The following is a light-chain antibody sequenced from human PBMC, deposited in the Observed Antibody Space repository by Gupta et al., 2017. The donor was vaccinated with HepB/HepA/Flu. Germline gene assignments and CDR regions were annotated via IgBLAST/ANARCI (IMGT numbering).Light chain of an antibody. V-gene: IGLV1-47*01. CDR1: SSNIGSNY. J-gene: IGLJ1*01. CDR2: RNN. CDR3: ATWDDSLSGYV. Sequence: QSVLTQPPSASGTPGQRVTISCSGSSSNIGSNYVYWYQQFPGTAPKLLIYRNNQRPSGVPDRFSGPKSGTSASLAISGLRSDDEADYYCATWDDSLSGYVFGNGTNVTVL.